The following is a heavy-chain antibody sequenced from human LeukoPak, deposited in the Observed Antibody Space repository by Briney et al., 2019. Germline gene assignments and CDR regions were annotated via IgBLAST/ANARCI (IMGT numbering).Heavy chain of an antibody. CDR3: ARVSSGSRENY. CDR1: GFTFSSYW. CDR2: IKQDGSER. D-gene: IGHD6-19*01. Sequence: GGSLRLSCAASGFTFSSYWMSWVRQAPGKGLEWVANIKQDGSERYYVDSVKGRFTISRDNAKNSLYLQMNSLRAEDTAVYYCARVSSGSRENYWGQGTLVTVSS. V-gene: IGHV3-7*01. J-gene: IGHJ4*02.